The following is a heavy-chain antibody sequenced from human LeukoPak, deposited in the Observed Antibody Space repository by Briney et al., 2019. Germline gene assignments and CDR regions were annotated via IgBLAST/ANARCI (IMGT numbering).Heavy chain of an antibody. V-gene: IGHV1-2*02. D-gene: IGHD3-10*01. J-gene: IGHJ4*02. Sequence: ASVKVSCKASGYTFTGYYMHWVRQAPGQGLEWMGWINPNSGGTNYAQKFQGRVTMTRDTSISTAYMELSRLRSDDTAVYYCARDSGERGPGSYLIAYWGQGTLVTVSS. CDR3: ARDSGERGPGSYLIAY. CDR1: GYTFTGYY. CDR2: INPNSGGT.